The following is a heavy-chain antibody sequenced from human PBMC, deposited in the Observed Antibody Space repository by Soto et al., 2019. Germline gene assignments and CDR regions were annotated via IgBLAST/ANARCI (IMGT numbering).Heavy chain of an antibody. D-gene: IGHD4-17*01. Sequence: ASVKVSCKASGGTFTSFTITWVRQAPGQGLEWMGGIIPLFGTVNYAQEFQGRVTITADESTTTAYMELSSLRSEDTAVYYCARETTTVTRDYFYYGMDVWGQGTTVTVSS. CDR2: IIPLFGTV. V-gene: IGHV1-69*13. J-gene: IGHJ6*02. CDR1: GGTFTSFT. CDR3: ARETTTVTRDYFYYGMDV.